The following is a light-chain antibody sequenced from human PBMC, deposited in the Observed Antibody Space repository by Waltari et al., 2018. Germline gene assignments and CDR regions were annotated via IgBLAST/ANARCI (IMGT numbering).Light chain of an antibody. V-gene: IGKV6D-21*02. CDR3: HQIASLPRT. Sequence: EIVLTQSPEFQSVTPEEKVTITCRASQSIGSRLHWYQQKPNQSPKLLIKYASHSISGVPSRFSGSGSGTDFTLTINSLEAEDAAVYYCHQIASLPRTFGPGTKVEIK. J-gene: IGKJ1*01. CDR1: QSIGSR. CDR2: YAS.